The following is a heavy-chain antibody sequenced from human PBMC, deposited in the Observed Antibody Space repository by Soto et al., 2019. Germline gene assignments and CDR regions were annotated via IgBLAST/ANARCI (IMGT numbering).Heavy chain of an antibody. Sequence: SETLSLTCTVSGGSISSGDYYWSWIRQPPGKGLEWIGYVYYSGSAYYNPSLKSRVTISVDTSKNQFSLKLSSVTAADTAVYYCARRGYYYGSGKLYYYYGMDVWGQGTTVTVSS. D-gene: IGHD3-10*01. V-gene: IGHV4-30-4*01. J-gene: IGHJ6*02. CDR3: ARRGYYYGSGKLYYYYGMDV. CDR1: GGSISSGDYY. CDR2: VYYSGSA.